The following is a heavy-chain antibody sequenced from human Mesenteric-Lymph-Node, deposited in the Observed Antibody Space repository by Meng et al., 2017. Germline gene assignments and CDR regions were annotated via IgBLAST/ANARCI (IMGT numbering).Heavy chain of an antibody. V-gene: IGHV1-69*06. CDR2: IIPIFGTA. CDR1: GGAFSSYA. Sequence: SVKVSCKASGGAFSSYAISWVRQAPGQGLEWMGGIIPIFGTANYAQKFQGRVTITADKSTSTAYMELSSLRSEDTAVYYCARVNDYSSGHDYWGQGTLVTVSS. D-gene: IGHD6-19*01. J-gene: IGHJ4*02. CDR3: ARVNDYSSGHDY.